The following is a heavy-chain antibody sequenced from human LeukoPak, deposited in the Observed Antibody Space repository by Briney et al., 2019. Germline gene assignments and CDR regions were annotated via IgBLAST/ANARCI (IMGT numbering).Heavy chain of an antibody. J-gene: IGHJ6*03. CDR2: IYYSGST. CDR1: GYSISSGYY. Sequence: SETLSLTCTVSGYSISSGYYWGWIRQPPGKGLEWIGSIYYSGSTYYNPSLKSRVTISVDTSKNQFSLKLSSVTAADTAVYYCARVPEYYGSGSYQTYYYYYMDVWGKGTTVTISS. V-gene: IGHV4-38-2*02. CDR3: ARVPEYYGSGSYQTYYYYYMDV. D-gene: IGHD3-10*01.